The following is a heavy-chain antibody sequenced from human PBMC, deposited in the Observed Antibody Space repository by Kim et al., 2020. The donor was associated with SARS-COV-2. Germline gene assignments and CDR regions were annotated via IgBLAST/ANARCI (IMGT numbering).Heavy chain of an antibody. V-gene: IGHV3-30*18. Sequence: GGSLRLSCTGSGFIFKTYAMTWVRQAPGKGLEWVATISFDGKEKFYGDAVRGRFTISRDNSRNVLFLQMSGLRRDDAAVYYCAKAIARRPEDGLIIRGNFDVGGQGALVTVPA. CDR3: AKAIARRPEDGLIIRGNFDV. J-gene: IGHJ4*02. D-gene: IGHD3-10*01. CDR1: GFIFKTYA. CDR2: ISFDGKEK.